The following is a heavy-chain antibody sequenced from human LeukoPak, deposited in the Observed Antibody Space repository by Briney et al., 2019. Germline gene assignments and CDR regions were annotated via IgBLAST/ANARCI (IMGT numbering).Heavy chain of an antibody. D-gene: IGHD3-22*01. V-gene: IGHV4-4*07. CDR3: ARATESSANTAFDI. J-gene: IGHJ3*02. CDR1: GGSINSYF. CDR2: IYSSGTT. Sequence: SETLSLTCTVSGGSINSYFWNWIRQPAGKGLGWIGRIYSSGTTDYSPSLKSRVILAVDTAKKQLSLRLNSVTAADTAVYYCARATESSANTAFDIWGQGTMVTVSS.